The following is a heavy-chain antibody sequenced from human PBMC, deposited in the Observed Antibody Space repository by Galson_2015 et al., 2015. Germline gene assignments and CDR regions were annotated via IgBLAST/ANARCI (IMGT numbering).Heavy chain of an antibody. V-gene: IGHV5-51*01. CDR2: IYPGDSHS. CDR3: ATLRGADPLGFDY. J-gene: IGHJ4*02. Sequence: QSGAEVKKPGESLKISCTGSGYTFTNYWIGWVRQMPGEGLEWMGIIYPGDSHSKYSPSFQGLVTISADKPTSTAYLQWSSLKASDAAIYYCATLRGADPLGFDYWGQGTLVTVSS. D-gene: IGHD3-16*01. CDR1: GYTFTNYW.